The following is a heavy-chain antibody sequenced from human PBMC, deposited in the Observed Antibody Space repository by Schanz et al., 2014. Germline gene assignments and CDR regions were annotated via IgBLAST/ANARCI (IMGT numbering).Heavy chain of an antibody. D-gene: IGHD1-26*01. CDR1: GYTFTRSG. V-gene: IGHV1-18*01. J-gene: IGHJ4*02. CDR3: ARDRDQWDGNYLDH. Sequence: QVLLVQSGAEVKQPGASVKVSCKASGYTFTRSGISWVRQAPGQGLEWMGWIGGSDGNTNFAQKFQGRVTMTTDTSTSTVYMELRSLTSDDSAVYYCARDRDQWDGNYLDHWGQGTLVTVSS. CDR2: IGGSDGNT.